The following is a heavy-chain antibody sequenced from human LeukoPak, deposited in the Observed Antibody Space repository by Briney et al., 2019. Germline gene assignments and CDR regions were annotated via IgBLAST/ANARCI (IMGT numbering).Heavy chain of an antibody. J-gene: IGHJ4*02. Sequence: AGGSLRLSCAASGFTFSSYDMHWVRQATGKGLEWVSAIGTAGDTYYPGSVKGRLTISRENAKNSLYLQMNSLRAGDTVVYYCARGGQQLGEFDCWGQGTLVTVSS. V-gene: IGHV3-13*01. CDR1: GFTFSSYD. D-gene: IGHD6-13*01. CDR2: IGTAGDT. CDR3: ARGGQQLGEFDC.